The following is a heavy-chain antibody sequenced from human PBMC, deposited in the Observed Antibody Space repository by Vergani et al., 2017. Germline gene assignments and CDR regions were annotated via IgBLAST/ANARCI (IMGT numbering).Heavy chain of an antibody. CDR1: GFSFSSYG. CDR2: IWFDTNNR. V-gene: IGHV3-33*01. CDR3: VRQSRDVFCTNGVCPLGY. J-gene: IGHJ4*02. D-gene: IGHD2-8*01. Sequence: QVQLVESGGGVVQPGRSLRLSCAASGFSFSSYGMHWVRQAPGEGLEWVAFIWFDTNNRYYVDSVKGRFTISRDNSKNTLYLQMDSLRAEDTAVYYCVRQSRDVFCTNGVCPLGYWGQGALVTVSS.